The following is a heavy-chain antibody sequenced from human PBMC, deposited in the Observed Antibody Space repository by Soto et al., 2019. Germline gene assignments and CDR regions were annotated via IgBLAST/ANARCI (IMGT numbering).Heavy chain of an antibody. CDR1: GFTVSSNY. J-gene: IGHJ6*02. CDR3: ARGSGEQQPWGLYYYYGMDV. D-gene: IGHD6-13*01. V-gene: IGHV3-53*01. CDR2: IYSGGST. Sequence: PGGSLRLSCAASGFTVSSNYMSWVRQAPGKGLEWVSVIYSGGSTYYADSVKGRFTISRDNSKNTLYLQMNSLRAEGTAVYYCARGSGEQQPWGLYYYYGMDVWGQGTTVTVS.